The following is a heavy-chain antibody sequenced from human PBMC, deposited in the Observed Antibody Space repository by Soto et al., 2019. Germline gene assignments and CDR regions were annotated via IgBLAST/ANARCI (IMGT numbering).Heavy chain of an antibody. D-gene: IGHD3-10*01. Sequence: QLQLQESGPGLVKPSETLSLTCTVSGGSISSSSYYWGWIRQPPGKGLEWIGSIYYSGSTYYNPSLKRRVTISVDTSKNQFSLKLSSVTAADTAVYYCARSYGSGSGYYYYGMDVWGQGTTVTVSS. CDR3: ARSYGSGSGYYYYGMDV. CDR2: IYYSGST. J-gene: IGHJ6*02. CDR1: GGSISSSSYY. V-gene: IGHV4-39*01.